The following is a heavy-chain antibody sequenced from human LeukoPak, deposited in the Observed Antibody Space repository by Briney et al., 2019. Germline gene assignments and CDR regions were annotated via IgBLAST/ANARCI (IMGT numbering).Heavy chain of an antibody. J-gene: IGHJ4*02. D-gene: IGHD2-15*01. CDR3: ASFPPEYCSGGSCYS. CDR1: GGSISSYY. Sequence: PSETLSLTCTVSGGSISSYYWSWIRQPPGKGLEWIGYMYYSGSTKYNPSPKSRVTISVDTSKNQFSLKLSSVTAADTAVYYCASFPPEYCSGGSCYSWGQGTLVTVSS. V-gene: IGHV4-59*01. CDR2: MYYSGST.